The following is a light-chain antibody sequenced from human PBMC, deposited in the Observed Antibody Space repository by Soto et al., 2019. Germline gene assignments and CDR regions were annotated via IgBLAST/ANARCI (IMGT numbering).Light chain of an antibody. CDR2: EVS. CDR1: SVDVGGYNY. V-gene: IGLV2-14*01. Sequence: QSALTQRASVSGSPGQSITISCTGTSVDVGGYNYVSWYQQHPGKAPKLMIYEVSNRPSGVSNRFSGSKSGNTASLTISGLQAEDEADYYCSSFTSINTWVFGAGTKLTVL. CDR3: SSFTSINTWV. J-gene: IGLJ3*02.